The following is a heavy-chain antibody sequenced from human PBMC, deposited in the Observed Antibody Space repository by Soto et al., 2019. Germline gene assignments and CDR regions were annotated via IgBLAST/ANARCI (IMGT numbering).Heavy chain of an antibody. CDR2: ISGSGGST. D-gene: IGHD3-3*01. Sequence: QPGGSLRLSCAASGFTFSSYAMSWVRQAPGKGLEWVSAISGSGGSTYYADSVKGRFTISRDNSKSTLYLQMNSLRAEDTAVYYCAKDRPDYYDFWSGFSYGMDVWGQGTTVTVSS. J-gene: IGHJ6*02. CDR3: AKDRPDYYDFWSGFSYGMDV. CDR1: GFTFSSYA. V-gene: IGHV3-23*01.